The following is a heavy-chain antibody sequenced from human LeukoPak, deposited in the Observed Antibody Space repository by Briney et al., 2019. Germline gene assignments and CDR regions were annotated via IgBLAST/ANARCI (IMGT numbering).Heavy chain of an antibody. CDR2: ISASGDVI. CDR3: ATPVSSGDAFDI. CDR1: GFPFSSYG. J-gene: IGHJ3*02. D-gene: IGHD3-22*01. V-gene: IGHV3-23*01. Sequence: GGSLRLSCAASGFPFSSYGMSWIRQGPVEGLEWVSSISASGDVIFLVDSVKGRFIVSRDNSQNTLSLQMNSLRVEDTAVYYCATPVSSGDAFDIWGQGTMVTVSS.